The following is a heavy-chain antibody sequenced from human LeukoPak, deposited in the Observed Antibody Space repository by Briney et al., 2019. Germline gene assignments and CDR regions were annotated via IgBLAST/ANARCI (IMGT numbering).Heavy chain of an antibody. J-gene: IGHJ6*02. CDR2: IYPGDSDT. D-gene: IGHD6-6*01. V-gene: IGHV5-51*01. CDR3: ARSGVAARPGYYYGMDV. CDR1: GYRFTSYW. Sequence: KIGESLKISCKGSGYRFTSYWIGWVRQMPGKGLEWMGIIYPGDSDTRYSPSFQGQVTTSADKSISTAYLQWSSLKASDTAMYYCARSGVAARPGYYYGMDVWGQGTTVTVSS.